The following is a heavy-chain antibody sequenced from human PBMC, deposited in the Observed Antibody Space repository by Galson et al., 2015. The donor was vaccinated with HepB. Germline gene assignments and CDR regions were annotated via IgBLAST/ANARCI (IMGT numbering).Heavy chain of an antibody. CDR2: IYYSGST. D-gene: IGHD3-22*01. J-gene: IGHJ4*02. V-gene: IGHV4-31*03. CDR1: GGSISSGGYY. CDR3: ARYSLGQVDDSSGDLDY. Sequence: TLSLTCTVSGGSISSGGYYWSWIRQHPGKGLEWIGYIYYSGSTYYNPSLKSRVTISVDTSKNQFSLKLSSVTAADTAVYYCARYSLGQVDDSSGDLDYWGQGTLVTVSS.